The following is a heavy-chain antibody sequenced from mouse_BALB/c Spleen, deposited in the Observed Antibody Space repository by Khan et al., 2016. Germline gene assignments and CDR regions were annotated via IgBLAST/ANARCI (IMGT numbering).Heavy chain of an antibody. Sequence: QFQLVQSGPELKKPGETVRISCKASGYTFTSAGMQWVQKMPGKGLKWIGWINTHSGVPKYAEDFKGRFAFSLETSASTAYLQIRNLKNEDTATYFCARTVGNYVYFDYWGQGTTLTVSS. D-gene: IGHD2-1*01. V-gene: IGHV9-4*02. CDR3: ARTVGNYVYFDY. J-gene: IGHJ2*01. CDR1: GYTFTSAG. CDR2: INTHSGVP.